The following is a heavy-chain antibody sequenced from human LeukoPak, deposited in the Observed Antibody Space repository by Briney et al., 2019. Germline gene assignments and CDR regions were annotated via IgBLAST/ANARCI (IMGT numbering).Heavy chain of an antibody. Sequence: SETLSLTCTVSDDSISNYYWSWIRQPAGKGLEWIGRIYTSGSTDYNPSLKSRVTMSVDTSKNQFSLKLSSVTAADTAVYYCARGKQYYYDSSGYYTSHYYYYGMDVWGQGTTVTVSS. CDR1: DDSISNYY. D-gene: IGHD3-22*01. CDR3: ARGKQYYYDSSGYYTSHYYYYGMDV. V-gene: IGHV4-4*07. J-gene: IGHJ6*02. CDR2: IYTSGST.